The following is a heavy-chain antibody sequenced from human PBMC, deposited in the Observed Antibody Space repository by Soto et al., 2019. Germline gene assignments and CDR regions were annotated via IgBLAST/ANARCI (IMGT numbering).Heavy chain of an antibody. D-gene: IGHD3-3*01. CDR2: IYYIGST. J-gene: IGHJ5*02. V-gene: IGHV4-30-4*01. CDR1: GGSISSGDYY. Sequence: SLSLTGTVSGGSISSGDYYWSWILQPPGKGLEWIGYIYYIGSTYYNPSLKSRVTISVDTSKNQFSLKLSSVTAADTAVYYCARVGTYYDFWSGYSPGDWFDPWGQGTLVTVSS. CDR3: ARVGTYYDFWSGYSPGDWFDP.